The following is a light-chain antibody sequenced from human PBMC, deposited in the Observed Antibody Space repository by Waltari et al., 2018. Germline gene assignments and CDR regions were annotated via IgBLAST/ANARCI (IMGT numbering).Light chain of an antibody. V-gene: IGLV2-8*01. J-gene: IGLJ2*01. CDR1: SSYVGGYNY. Sequence: QSALTQPPSASGSPGQSVTISCTGTSSYVGGYNYVSWYQQHPGKAPKLMIYEVTKRPSGVPERFSGSNSGNTATLTISRVEAGDEADFYCQVWDTGSDHPVIFGGGTKLTVL. CDR2: EVT. CDR3: QVWDTGSDHPVI.